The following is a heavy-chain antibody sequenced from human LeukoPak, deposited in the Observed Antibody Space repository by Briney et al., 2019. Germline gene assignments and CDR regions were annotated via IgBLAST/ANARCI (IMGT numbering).Heavy chain of an antibody. CDR1: GGSISSSSYY. Sequence: NASETLSLTCTVSGGSISSSSYYWGWIRQPPGKGLEWIGSIYYSGSTYYNPSLKSRFTISVDTSKNQFSLKLSSVTAADTAVYYCARKAEDVVVPAAIGDYWGQGTLVTVSS. CDR2: IYYSGST. J-gene: IGHJ4*02. V-gene: IGHV4-39*01. D-gene: IGHD2-2*02. CDR3: ARKAEDVVVPAAIGDY.